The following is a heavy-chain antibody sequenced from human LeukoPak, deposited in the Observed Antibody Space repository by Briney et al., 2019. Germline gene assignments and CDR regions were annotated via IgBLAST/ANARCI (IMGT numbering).Heavy chain of an antibody. CDR3: ARGARGYPDDDFDY. V-gene: IGHV4-59*01. CDR1: GRSISNYY. CDR2: ISYRGSP. D-gene: IGHD5-12*01. J-gene: IGHJ4*02. Sequence: SETLSLPCSVSGRSISNYYWSWIRQPPGKGLECIWYISYRGSPNYRPPLKSRGTISVDTSKKKFPLNMSSVSAADTAICYCARGARGYPDDDFDYWGQGTLVTVSS.